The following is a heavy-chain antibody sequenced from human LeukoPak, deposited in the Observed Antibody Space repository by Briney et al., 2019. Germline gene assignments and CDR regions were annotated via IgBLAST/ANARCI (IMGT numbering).Heavy chain of an antibody. Sequence: GGSLRLSCAASGFTFSSYGMHWVRQAPGKGLEWVSGVSGSGGITFYAGSVKGRFTISRDNSKNTLYLQMNSLRADDTAVYYCARGGGYTDYWGQGTLVTVSS. J-gene: IGHJ4*02. D-gene: IGHD5-24*01. CDR3: ARGGGYTDY. CDR1: GFTFSSYG. CDR2: VSGSGGIT. V-gene: IGHV3-23*01.